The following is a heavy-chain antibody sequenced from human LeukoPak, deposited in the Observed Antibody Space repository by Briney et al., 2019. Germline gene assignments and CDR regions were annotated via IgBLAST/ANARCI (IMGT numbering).Heavy chain of an antibody. J-gene: IGHJ5*02. CDR2: IYYSGNT. CDR3: ARYSYGHRWFDP. V-gene: IGHV4-59*08. Sequence: SETLSLTCTVSGGSISSYYWSWIRQPPGKGLEWIGYIYYSGNTKYNPSLKSRVTISVDTSKNQFSLNLSSVTAADTAVYYCARYSYGHRWFDPWGQGTLVTVSS. CDR1: GGSISSYY. D-gene: IGHD5-18*01.